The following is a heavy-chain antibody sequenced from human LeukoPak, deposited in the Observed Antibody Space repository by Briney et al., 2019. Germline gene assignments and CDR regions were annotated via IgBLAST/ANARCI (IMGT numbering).Heavy chain of an antibody. V-gene: IGHV3-15*01. CDR3: TTDDLEWLPINFDY. J-gene: IGHJ4*02. CDR2: IKSKTDGGTT. D-gene: IGHD3-3*01. Sequence: SGGSLRLSCAASGFTFTSAWMTWVRQAPGKGLEWVGRIKSKTDGGTTDYAAPVKGRFTISRDDSKNTLYLQMNSLKTEDTAVYYCTTDDLEWLPINFDYWGQGTLVTVSS. CDR1: GFTFTSAW.